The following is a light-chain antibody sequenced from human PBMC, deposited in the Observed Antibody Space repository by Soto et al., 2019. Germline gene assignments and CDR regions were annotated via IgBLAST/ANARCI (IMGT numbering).Light chain of an antibody. CDR1: QDISSW. CDR2: VAS. Sequence: DIQMTQSPSSVSASVGDRVTITCRASQDISSWLAWYQQKPGKAPKLLIYVASNLQIGVPLRFSGSGSGTEFTLTIGSLQPEDFANYYCQRAKSFPPSFGQGTRLEIK. J-gene: IGKJ5*01. CDR3: QRAKSFPPS. V-gene: IGKV1D-12*01.